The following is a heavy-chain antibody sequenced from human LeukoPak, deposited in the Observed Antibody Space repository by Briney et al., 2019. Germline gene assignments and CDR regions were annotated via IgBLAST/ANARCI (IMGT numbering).Heavy chain of an antibody. V-gene: IGHV3-30-3*01. Sequence: GRSLRLSCAASGFTFSTYAMHWVRQAPGKGLEWVAVISYDGSNTFYADSVKGRFTISRDNSKNTVYVQMNSLRAEDTAVYYCARQDRSDTTMITGWFDPWGQGTLVTVSS. J-gene: IGHJ5*02. D-gene: IGHD5-18*01. CDR1: GFTFSTYA. CDR2: ISYDGSNT. CDR3: ARQDRSDTTMITGWFDP.